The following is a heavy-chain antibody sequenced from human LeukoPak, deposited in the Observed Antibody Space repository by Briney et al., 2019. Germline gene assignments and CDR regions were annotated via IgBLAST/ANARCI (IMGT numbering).Heavy chain of an antibody. Sequence: GGSLRLSCAASGFTFRDYWMRWVRQAPGKGLEWVAYIKHDGSEKYYVASVKGRFTISKDIPKNSVYLQMNSLRTEDTAVYWCVKDRGEYVEYKSFETWGQGKPVTVSS. J-gene: IGHJ4*02. V-gene: IGHV3-7*01. CDR3: VKDRGEYVEYKSFET. CDR1: GFTFRDYW. CDR2: IKHDGSEK. D-gene: IGHD3-16*01.